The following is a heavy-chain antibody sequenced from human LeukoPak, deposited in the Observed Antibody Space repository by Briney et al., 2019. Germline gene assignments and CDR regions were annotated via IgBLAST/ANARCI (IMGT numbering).Heavy chain of an antibody. J-gene: IGHJ3*02. CDR1: GGSISSYY. CDR2: IYDSGST. CDR3: ARAGIAGNAFDI. Sequence: SETLSLTCTVSGGSISSYYWSWIRQPPGKGLEWIGYIYDSGSTNYNPSLKSRVTISVDTSKNQFSLKLSSVTAADTAVYYCARAGIAGNAFDIWGQGTMVTVSS. D-gene: IGHD6-13*01. V-gene: IGHV4-59*01.